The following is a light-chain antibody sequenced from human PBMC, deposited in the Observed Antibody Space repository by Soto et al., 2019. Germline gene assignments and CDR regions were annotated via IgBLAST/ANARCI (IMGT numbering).Light chain of an antibody. CDR3: QQYNNWPGT. CDR1: QSISSW. CDR2: DAS. J-gene: IGKJ4*01. V-gene: IGKV1-5*01. Sequence: DIQMTQSPSTLSASVGDRVTITCRASQSISSWVAWYQQKPGKAPKLLIYDASSLESGVPSRFSGSGSGTDFSLTISSLQPDDFETYYCQQYNNWPGTFGGGTKVDIK.